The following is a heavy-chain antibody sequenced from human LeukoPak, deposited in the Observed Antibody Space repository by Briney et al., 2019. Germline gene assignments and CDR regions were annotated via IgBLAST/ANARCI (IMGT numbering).Heavy chain of an antibody. J-gene: IGHJ4*02. CDR1: GFTFNTYA. V-gene: IGHV3-64D*06. CDR3: APGKFDY. CDR2: IDHNGDIT. Sequence: GGSLRLSCSASGFTFNTYAMHWVRQAPGKGLEYVSAIDHNGDITYYADSVKGRFTISRDNSKNTLYLQMSSLRTEDTALYYCAPGKFDYWGQGTLVTVSS.